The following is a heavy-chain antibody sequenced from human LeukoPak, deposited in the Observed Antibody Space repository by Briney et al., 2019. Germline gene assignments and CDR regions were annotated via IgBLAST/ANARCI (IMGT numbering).Heavy chain of an antibody. CDR3: AKAQGWNYENWFDP. CDR1: GFTFSSYA. D-gene: IGHD1-7*01. J-gene: IGHJ5*02. Sequence: GGSLRLSCAASGFTFSSYAMSWVRQAPGKGLEWVSSISGSGGSTYYADSVKGRFTISRDNSKNTLYLQMNSLRAEDTAVYYCAKAQGWNYENWFDPWGQGTVVTVSS. CDR2: ISGSGGST. V-gene: IGHV3-23*01.